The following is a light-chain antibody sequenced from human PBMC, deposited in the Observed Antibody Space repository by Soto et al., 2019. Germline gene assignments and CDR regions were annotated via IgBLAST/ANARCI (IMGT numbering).Light chain of an antibody. V-gene: IGKV1-5*01. CDR1: QSISSW. CDR3: QQCYSYSMST. J-gene: IGKJ2*01. CDR2: TAS. Sequence: DIQMTQSPSTLSASVGDRVTITCRASQSISSWLAWYQQKPGKAPKLLIYTASSLESGVPSRFSGSGSGTEFTLTISSLQPDDFATYYCQQCYSYSMSTFGQGTKLEIK.